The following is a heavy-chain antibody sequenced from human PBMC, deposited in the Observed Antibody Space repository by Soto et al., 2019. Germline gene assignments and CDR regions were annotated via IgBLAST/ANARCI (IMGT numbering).Heavy chain of an antibody. J-gene: IGHJ4*02. D-gene: IGHD6-19*01. Sequence: GGSLRLSCNASGFTFSSSVMSWVRQAPGKGLEWVSAVSGSGVNTYYADSVKGRFIISRDNSKKTLYLQMTSLRGDDTAIYYCAKYLAVAGTARFEYWGQGTPVTVSS. V-gene: IGHV3-23*01. CDR1: GFTFSSSV. CDR3: AKYLAVAGTARFEY. CDR2: VSGSGVNT.